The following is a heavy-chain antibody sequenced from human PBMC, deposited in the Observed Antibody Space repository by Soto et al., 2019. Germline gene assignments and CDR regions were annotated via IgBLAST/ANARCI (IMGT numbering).Heavy chain of an antibody. CDR3: ARVPDY. J-gene: IGHJ4*02. Sequence: PWETLSLTCAVSGGSISSGGYSWSWIRQPPGKGLEWIGYMYHSGGTYYNPSLKSRVTISIDRSKNQFSLKLSSVTAADTAGYYCARVPDYWGQGILVTVSS. CDR1: GGSISSGGYS. D-gene: IGHD2-2*01. V-gene: IGHV4-30-2*01. CDR2: MYHSGGT.